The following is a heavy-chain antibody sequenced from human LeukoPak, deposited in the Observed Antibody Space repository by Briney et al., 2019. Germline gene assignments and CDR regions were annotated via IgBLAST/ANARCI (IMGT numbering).Heavy chain of an antibody. J-gene: IGHJ4*02. Sequence: PGGSLRLSCAASGFTFSNYAMSWVRQAPGKGLEWVSAISGTGYNTYYADSVKGRFTISRDNAKNSVYLQMNSLRAEDTAVYSCAREGSYYFDYWGQGTLVTVSS. CDR1: GFTFSNYA. CDR3: AREGSYYFDY. D-gene: IGHD1-26*01. CDR2: ISGTGYNT. V-gene: IGHV3-23*01.